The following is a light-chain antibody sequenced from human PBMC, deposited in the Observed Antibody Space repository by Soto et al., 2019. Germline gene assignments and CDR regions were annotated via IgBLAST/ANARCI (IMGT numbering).Light chain of an antibody. V-gene: IGLV2-14*01. CDR1: STDVGGYNY. CDR2: EVS. Sequence: QSALAQPSSVCGSPGQSITISCTGTSTDVGGYNYVSWYQHHPGKGPKLIIYEVSNRPSGVSDRFSGSKSGNKASLIISNLEAEDESDYYCGSYTSTDTPFVFGTGTKVTVL. J-gene: IGLJ1*01. CDR3: GSYTSTDTPFV.